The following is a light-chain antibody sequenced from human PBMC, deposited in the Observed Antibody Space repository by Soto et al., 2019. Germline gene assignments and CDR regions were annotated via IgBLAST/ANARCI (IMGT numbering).Light chain of an antibody. Sequence: DIQMTQSPSTLSAFVGDRVTITCRASQSISSWLAWYQQKPGKAPKLLIYKASSLESGVPSRFSGSGSGTEFTLTISSLQPDDFATYYCKQYKSYWTFGQGTKVEIK. CDR3: KQYKSYWT. CDR2: KAS. J-gene: IGKJ1*01. V-gene: IGKV1-5*03. CDR1: QSISSW.